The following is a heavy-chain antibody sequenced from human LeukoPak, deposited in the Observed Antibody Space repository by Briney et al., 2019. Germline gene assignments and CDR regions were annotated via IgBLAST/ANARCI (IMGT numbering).Heavy chain of an antibody. CDR1: GFTFSSYA. D-gene: IGHD2-21*02. Sequence: GGSLRLSCAASGFTFSSYAMSWVRQAPGKGLEWVSAISGSGGGTYYADSVKGRFTISRDNSKNTLYLQMNSLRAEDTAVYYCAKTEGLVVVTATSPSWYFDYWGQGTLVTVSS. CDR3: AKTEGLVVVTATSPSWYFDY. V-gene: IGHV3-23*01. CDR2: ISGSGGGT. J-gene: IGHJ4*02.